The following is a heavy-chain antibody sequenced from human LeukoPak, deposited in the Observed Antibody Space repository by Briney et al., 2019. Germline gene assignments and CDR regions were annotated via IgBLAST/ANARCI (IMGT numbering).Heavy chain of an antibody. CDR3: ATAGRITIFEVAPYDFNY. CDR1: GSTFTSSA. CDR2: IVVGSGNT. D-gene: IGHD3-3*01. J-gene: IGHJ4*02. V-gene: IGHV1-58*01. Sequence: ASVNVSCNASGSTFTSSAVHWVRQARGQRHEWIGWIVVGSGNTNYAQKFQERVTITRDMSTSTAYMELSSLRSEGTAVYYCATAGRITIFEVAPYDFNYWGQGTLVTVSS.